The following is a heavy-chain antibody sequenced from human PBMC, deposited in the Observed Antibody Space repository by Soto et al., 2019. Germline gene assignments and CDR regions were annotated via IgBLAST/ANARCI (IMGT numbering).Heavy chain of an antibody. CDR1: GFTFSSYA. V-gene: IGHV3-30-3*01. J-gene: IGHJ6*02. CDR3: AKVVKYDVLTGYYKGPDYYGMDV. D-gene: IGHD3-9*01. CDR2: ISYDGSNK. Sequence: GGSLRLSCAASGFTFSSYAMHWVRQAPGKGLEWVAFISYDGSNKYYADSVEGRFTISRDNSKNTLYLEMDSLRAEDTAVYYCAKVVKYDVLTGYYKGPDYYGMDVWGQGTTVTVSS.